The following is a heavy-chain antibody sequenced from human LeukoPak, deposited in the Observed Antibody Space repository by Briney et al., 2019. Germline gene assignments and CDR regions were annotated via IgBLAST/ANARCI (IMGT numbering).Heavy chain of an antibody. J-gene: IGHJ4*02. Sequence: SETLSLTCTVSGYSISSGYYWGWIRQPPGKGLEWIGSIYHSGSTYYNPSLKSRVTISVDTSKNQFSLKLSSVTAADTAVYYCARGGHYGGNEIDYWGQGTLVTVSS. D-gene: IGHD4-23*01. CDR2: IYHSGST. CDR1: GYSISSGYY. CDR3: ARGGHYGGNEIDY. V-gene: IGHV4-38-2*02.